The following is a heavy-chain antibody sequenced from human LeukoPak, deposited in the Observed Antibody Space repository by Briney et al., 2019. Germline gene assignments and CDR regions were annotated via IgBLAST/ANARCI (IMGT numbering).Heavy chain of an antibody. J-gene: IGHJ6*03. Sequence: SETLSLTCTVSGVSISSYYWNWIRQPPGKGLEWIGYISYTGSTSYTPSLRSRVTISLDTSKNQFSLKLGSVTAADTAVYYCARGEWELGYYMDVWGKGTTVTISS. CDR2: ISYTGST. CDR1: GVSISSYY. D-gene: IGHD1-26*01. CDR3: ARGEWELGYYMDV. V-gene: IGHV4-59*01.